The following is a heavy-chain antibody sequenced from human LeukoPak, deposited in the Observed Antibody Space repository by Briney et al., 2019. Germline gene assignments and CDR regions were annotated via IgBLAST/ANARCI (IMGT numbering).Heavy chain of an antibody. CDR3: ARVRVDSSGYYYVNAFDI. D-gene: IGHD3-22*01. CDR1: GDSVSRNTAG. V-gene: IGHV6-1*01. Sequence: SQTLSLTCVISGDSVSRNTAGWNWIRQSPSRGLEWLGRTYYRSKWYSDFASSVRNRMTINPDTSKNQFSLQLNSVTPEDTAVYYCARVRVDSSGYYYVNAFDIWGQGTMVTVSS. J-gene: IGHJ3*02. CDR2: TYYRSKWYS.